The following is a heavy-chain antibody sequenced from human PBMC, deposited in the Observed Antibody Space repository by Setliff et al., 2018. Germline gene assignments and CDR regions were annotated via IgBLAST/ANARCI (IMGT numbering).Heavy chain of an antibody. CDR2: INSDGTST. J-gene: IGHJ3*02. CDR3: ARDRTPRNQFEANGFDM. D-gene: IGHD2-2*01. V-gene: IGHV3-74*01. Sequence: PGESLKISCAASGFTFSSYWMHWVRQAPGKGLVWVSRINSDGTSTSYADSVKGRFTISRDNAKNTLYLQMNSLRVEDTAVYYCARDRTPRNQFEANGFDMWGQGTMVTVSS. CDR1: GFTFSSYW.